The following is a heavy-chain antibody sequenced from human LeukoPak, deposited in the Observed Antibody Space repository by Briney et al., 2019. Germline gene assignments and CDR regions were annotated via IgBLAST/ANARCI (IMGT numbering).Heavy chain of an antibody. D-gene: IGHD3-16*01. V-gene: IGHV3-15*01. CDR1: GFIFSKAW. CDR2: IKPKTDDGTT. Sequence: GSLRFSCAASGFIFSKAWMAWVRQAPGKGLEWVGHIKPKTDDGTTDYAAPVKGRFTISRDDSKSTLYLQMNSLNTEDTAVYFCTSALNLVLGELLGYWGQGTLVTVSS. CDR3: TSALNLVLGELLGY. J-gene: IGHJ4*02.